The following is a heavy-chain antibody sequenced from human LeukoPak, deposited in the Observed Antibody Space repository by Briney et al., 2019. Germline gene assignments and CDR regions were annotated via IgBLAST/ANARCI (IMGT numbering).Heavy chain of an antibody. CDR2: IGTVGDT. J-gene: IGHJ4*02. Sequence: GGSLRLSCAASGFTFSSRDMHWVRQATGEGLEWVSAIGTVGDTYYSGSVKGRFTISRENAKNSLYLQMNSLTAGDTAVYYCAREMTDNAYCNGGTCPLDYWGQGTLVIVSS. V-gene: IGHV3-13*04. D-gene: IGHD2-15*01. CDR1: GFTFSSRD. CDR3: AREMTDNAYCNGGTCPLDY.